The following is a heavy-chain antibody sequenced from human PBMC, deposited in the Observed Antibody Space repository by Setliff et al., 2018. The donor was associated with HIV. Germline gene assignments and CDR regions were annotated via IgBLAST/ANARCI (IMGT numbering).Heavy chain of an antibody. J-gene: IGHJ4*02. V-gene: IGHV3-23*01. CDR1: GFTFREKA. CDR3: AKAMGHLPYFFDS. Sequence: GGSLRLSCVASGFTFREKAMTWVRQPPGKGLEWVSGISGRGASTYYADAARDRFTISRGNSRDTVFLEMNSLRAEDTAVYYCAKAMGHLPYFFDSWGQGTQVTVSS. CDR2: ISGRGAST.